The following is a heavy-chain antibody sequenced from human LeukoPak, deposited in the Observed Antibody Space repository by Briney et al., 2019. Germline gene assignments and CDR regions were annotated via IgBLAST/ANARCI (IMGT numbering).Heavy chain of an antibody. CDR3: ARDRLGDHSQNYYELGY. J-gene: IGHJ4*02. CDR2: MRISRTT. V-gene: IGHV4-61*02. Sequence: PSETLSLTCTVSGDSIVSGTYYWSWIRQPAGKGLERIGRMRISRTTNYNPSLRSRATISADTSKNQFSLMLTSVTAADTAVYYCARDRLGDHSQNYYELGYWGQGKLVTISS. D-gene: IGHD3-3*01. CDR1: GDSIVSGTYY.